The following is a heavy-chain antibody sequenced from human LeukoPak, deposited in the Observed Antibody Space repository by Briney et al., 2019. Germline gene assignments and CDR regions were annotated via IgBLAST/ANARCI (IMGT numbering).Heavy chain of an antibody. V-gene: IGHV3-7*01. Sequence: GGSLRLSCVASGFTFSNYWMSWVRQAPGKGLEWVANIKQDGSEKYYVDSVKGRFTISRDNAKNSLYLQMNSLRAEDTAVYYCARDRGKVTTSGNNWFDPWGQGTLVTVSS. CDR1: GFTFSNYW. J-gene: IGHJ5*02. D-gene: IGHD4-11*01. CDR2: IKQDGSEK. CDR3: ARDRGKVTTSGNNWFDP.